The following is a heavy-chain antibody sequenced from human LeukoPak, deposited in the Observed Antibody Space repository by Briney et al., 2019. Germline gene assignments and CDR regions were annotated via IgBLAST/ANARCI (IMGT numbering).Heavy chain of an antibody. CDR1: GGSISSSSYY. D-gene: IGHD3-22*01. CDR3: ARDSGWGYYDSSGYYPKGNYFDY. J-gene: IGHJ4*02. Sequence: SETPSLTCTVSGGSISSSSYYWGWIRQPPGKGLEWIGSIYYSGSTYYNPSLKSRVTISVDTSKNQFSLKLSSVTAADTAVYYCARDSGWGYYDSSGYYPKGNYFDYWGQGTLVTVSS. V-gene: IGHV4-39*07. CDR2: IYYSGST.